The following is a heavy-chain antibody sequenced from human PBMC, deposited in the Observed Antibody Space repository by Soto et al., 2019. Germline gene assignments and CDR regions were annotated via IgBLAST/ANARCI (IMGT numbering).Heavy chain of an antibody. CDR1: GGTFSSYA. CDR3: ARVGDSSGYYYYYYGMDV. Sequence: SVKVSCKASGGTFSSYAISWVRQAPGQGLEWMGGIIPIFGTANYAQKFQGRVTITADESTSTAYMELSSLRSEDTAVYYCARVGDSSGYYYYYYGMDVWGQGTTVTVSS. D-gene: IGHD3-22*01. V-gene: IGHV1-69*13. CDR2: IIPIFGTA. J-gene: IGHJ6*02.